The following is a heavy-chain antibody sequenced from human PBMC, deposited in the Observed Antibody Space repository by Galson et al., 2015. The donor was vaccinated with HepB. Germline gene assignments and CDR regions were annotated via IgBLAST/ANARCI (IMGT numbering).Heavy chain of an antibody. J-gene: IGHJ5*02. Sequence: SLRLSCAASGFTFSNAWMSWVRQAPGKGLEWVGRIKSKTDGGTTDYAAPVKGRFTISRDDSKNTLYLQMNSLKTEDTAVYYCNTDRGHGYGDTWGQGTLVTVSS. CDR1: GFTFSNAW. V-gene: IGHV3-15*01. D-gene: IGHD4-17*01. CDR3: NTDRGHGYGDT. CDR2: IKSKTDGGTT.